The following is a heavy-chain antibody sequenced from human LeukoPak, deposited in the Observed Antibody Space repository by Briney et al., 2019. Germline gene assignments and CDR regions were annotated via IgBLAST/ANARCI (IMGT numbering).Heavy chain of an antibody. J-gene: IGHJ4*02. V-gene: IGHV1-18*01. CDR3: AREWGGVAGFYYFDY. D-gene: IGHD6-19*01. CDR1: GYTFTSYG. CDR2: ISAYNGNT. Sequence: ASVKVSCKASGYTFTSYGISWVRQAPGQGLEWMGWISAYNGNTNHAQKLQGRVTMTTDTSTSTAYMELRSLRSDDTAVYYCAREWGGVAGFYYFDYWGQGTLVTVSS.